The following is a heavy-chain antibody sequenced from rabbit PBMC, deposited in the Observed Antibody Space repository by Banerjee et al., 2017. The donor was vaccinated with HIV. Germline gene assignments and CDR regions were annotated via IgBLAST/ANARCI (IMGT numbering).Heavy chain of an antibody. D-gene: IGHD8-1*01. CDR2: INMVTGKS. J-gene: IGHJ3*01. Sequence: QSLEESGGDLVKPGASLTLTCKASGFDFSSSYYMCWVRQAPGKGLEWITCINMVTGKSVYASWAKGRFIMSRTSSTKVTLQMTSLTAADTATYFCARDSGTSFSSYGMDLWGQGTLVTVS. CDR3: ARDSGTSFSSYGMDL. CDR1: GFDFSSSYY. V-gene: IGHV1S40*01.